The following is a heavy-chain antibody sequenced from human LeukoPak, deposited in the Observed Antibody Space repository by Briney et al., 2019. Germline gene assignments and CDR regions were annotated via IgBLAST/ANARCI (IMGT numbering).Heavy chain of an antibody. CDR3: ARAYIAAKGGRGMDV. D-gene: IGHD6-6*01. CDR1: GGSISSYY. V-gene: IGHV4-59*01. CDR2: IYYSGST. Sequence: SETLSLTCTVSGGSISSYYWSCIRQPPGKGLEWIGYIYYSGSTNYNPSLKSRVTISVDTSKNQFSLKLSSVTAADTAVYYCARAYIAAKGGRGMDVWGQGTTVAVSS. J-gene: IGHJ6*02.